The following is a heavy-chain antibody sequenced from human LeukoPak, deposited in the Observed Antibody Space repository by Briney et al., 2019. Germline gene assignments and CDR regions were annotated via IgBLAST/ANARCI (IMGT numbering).Heavy chain of an antibody. Sequence: ASVKVSCKASGYTFTSYDINWVRQATGQGLEWMGWMNPNSGNTGYAQKFQGRVTMTRNTSISTAYMELSSLRSEDTAVYYCAREVVYSGISYYYGMTSGAKGPRSPSP. V-gene: IGHV1-8*01. J-gene: IGHJ6*02. CDR1: GYTFTSYD. D-gene: IGHD1-26*01. CDR3: AREVVYSGISYYYGMTS. CDR2: MNPNSGNT.